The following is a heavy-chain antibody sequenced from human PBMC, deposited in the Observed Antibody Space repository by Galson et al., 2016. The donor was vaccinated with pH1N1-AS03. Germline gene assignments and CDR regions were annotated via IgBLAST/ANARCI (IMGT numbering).Heavy chain of an antibody. J-gene: IGHJ6*03. CDR3: ARDRTAAPSYYYYMDV. Sequence: SVKVSCKASGYNFFDQYVHWVRQAPGQGLEWMGWINTNSGDTNNAQKFEGRVTMTRDTSISTAYMEVNRLISDDTAAYYCARDRTAAPSYYYYMDVWGKGTTVTVSS. V-gene: IGHV1-2*02. CDR1: GYNFFDQY. D-gene: IGHD6-13*01. CDR2: INTNSGDT.